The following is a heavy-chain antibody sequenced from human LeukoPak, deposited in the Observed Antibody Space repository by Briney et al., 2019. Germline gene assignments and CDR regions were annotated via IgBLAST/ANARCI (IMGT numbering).Heavy chain of an antibody. CDR3: ARSRLWFGSFDY. Sequence: GGSLRLSCAASGFTVSSNYMSWVRQAPGKVLEWVSVIYSGGGTYYADSVKGRFTISRDNSKNTLYLQMNSLRAEDTAVYYCARSRLWFGSFDYWGQGTLVTVSS. CDR2: IYSGGGT. V-gene: IGHV3-66*01. CDR1: GFTVSSNY. D-gene: IGHD3-10*01. J-gene: IGHJ4*02.